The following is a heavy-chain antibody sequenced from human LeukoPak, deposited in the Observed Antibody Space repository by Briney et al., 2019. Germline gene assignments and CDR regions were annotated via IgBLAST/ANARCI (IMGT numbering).Heavy chain of an antibody. CDR2: IYPGDSDT. CDR3: ARQLVTFDWFTSPFDY. D-gene: IGHD3-9*01. J-gene: IGHJ4*02. V-gene: IGHV5-51*01. CDR1: GYSFTSYW. Sequence: KCGESLKISCKGSGYSFTSYWIGWVRQMPGKGLEWMGIIYPGDSDTRYSPSFQGQVTISADKSISTAYLQWSSLKASDTAMYYCARQLVTFDWFTSPFDYWGQGTLVTVPS.